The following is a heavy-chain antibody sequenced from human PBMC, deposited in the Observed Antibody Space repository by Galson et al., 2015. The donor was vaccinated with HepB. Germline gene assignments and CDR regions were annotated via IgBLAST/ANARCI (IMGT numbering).Heavy chain of an antibody. CDR3: ARLGPAAPFSFDY. D-gene: IGHD2-2*01. CDR2: IYYSGST. V-gene: IGHV4-39*01. CDR1: GGSISSSSYY. Sequence: QVQLQESGPGLVKPSETLSLTCTVSGGSISSSSYYWGWIRQPPGKGLEWIGSIYYSGSTYYNPSLKSRVTISVDTSKNQFSLKLSSVTAADTAVYYCARLGPAAPFSFDYWGQGTLVTVSS. J-gene: IGHJ4*02.